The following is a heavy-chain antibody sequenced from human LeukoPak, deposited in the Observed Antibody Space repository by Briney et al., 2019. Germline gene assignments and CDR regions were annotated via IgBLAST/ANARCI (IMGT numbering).Heavy chain of an antibody. J-gene: IGHJ4*02. CDR2: IYYSGST. D-gene: IGHD3-10*01. V-gene: IGHV4-59*01. Sequence: SETLSLTCTVSGCSISSYYWSWLRQPPGKGLEWIGYIYYSGSTNYNPSLKSRVTIPVDTSKNQFSLKLSSVTAADTAVYYCASLYYYGSGSYYTSFDYWGQGTLVTVSS. CDR1: GCSISSYY. CDR3: ASLYYYGSGSYYTSFDY.